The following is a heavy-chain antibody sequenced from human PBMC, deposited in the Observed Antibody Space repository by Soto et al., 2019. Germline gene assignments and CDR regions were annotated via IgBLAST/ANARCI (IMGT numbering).Heavy chain of an antibody. J-gene: IGHJ5*02. CDR3: ARDRKYQLLAGWFDP. D-gene: IGHD2-2*01. CDR1: GGSISSGDYY. V-gene: IGHV4-30-4*01. Sequence: QVQLQESGPGLVKPSQTLSLTCTVSGGSISSGDYYWSWNREPPGKGLERIGYIYYSGRTYYNPSLKSRVIISVDTFKNQFSLKLGSVTAADTAVYYCARDRKYQLLAGWFDPWGQGTLVTVSS. CDR2: IYYSGRT.